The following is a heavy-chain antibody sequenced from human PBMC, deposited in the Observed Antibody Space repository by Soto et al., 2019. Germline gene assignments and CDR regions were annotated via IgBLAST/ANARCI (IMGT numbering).Heavy chain of an antibody. Sequence: EVQLVESGGGLVKPGGSLRLSCAASGFTFTSHTMNWVRQAPGKGLEWVSSISSSSTYIYYADSVKGRFTISRDNAKNSLYLQMSSLRAEDTAVYYCAREENYYYGSGSNLNWFDSWGQGTLVTVSS. CDR3: AREENYYYGSGSNLNWFDS. J-gene: IGHJ5*01. CDR2: ISSSSTYI. D-gene: IGHD3-10*01. CDR1: GFTFTSHT. V-gene: IGHV3-21*01.